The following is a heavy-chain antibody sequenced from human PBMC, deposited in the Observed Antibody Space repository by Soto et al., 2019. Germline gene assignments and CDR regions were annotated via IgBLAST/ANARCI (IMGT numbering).Heavy chain of an antibody. J-gene: IGHJ3*02. D-gene: IGHD3-3*01. Sequence: ASVKVSCKASGGTFSSSAISWVRQAPGQGLEWMGGIIPIFGTANYAQKFQGRVTITADKSTSTAYMELSSLRSEDTAVYYCARSGIRIFGVVPRDDAFDIWGQGTMVTVSS. V-gene: IGHV1-69*06. CDR3: ARSGIRIFGVVPRDDAFDI. CDR1: GGTFSSSA. CDR2: IIPIFGTA.